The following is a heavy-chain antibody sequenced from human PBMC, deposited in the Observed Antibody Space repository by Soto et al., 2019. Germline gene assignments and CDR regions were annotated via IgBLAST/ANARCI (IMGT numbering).Heavy chain of an antibody. CDR2: IIPIFGTA. CDR1: GGTFSSYA. D-gene: IGHD5-18*01. Sequence: GASVKVSCKASGGTFSSYAISWVRQAPGQGLEWMGCIIPIFGTANYAQKFQGRVTITADKSTSTAYMELSSLRSEDTAVYYGAEGPGYSYGYDAFDIGGQGTMVPVSS. V-gene: IGHV1-69*06. CDR3: AEGPGYSYGYDAFDI. J-gene: IGHJ3*02.